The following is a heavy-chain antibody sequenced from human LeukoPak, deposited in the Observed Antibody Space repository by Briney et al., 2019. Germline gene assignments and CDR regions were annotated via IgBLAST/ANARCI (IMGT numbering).Heavy chain of an antibody. CDR2: IWYDGSNK. Sequence: PGRSLRLSCAASGFTFSSYGMHWVRQAPGKGLEWVAVIWYDGSNKYYADSVKGRFTISRDNAKNSLYLQMNSLRAEDTAAYYCAGERSSWIRGAFDIWGQGTMVTVSS. J-gene: IGHJ3*02. CDR3: AGERSSWIRGAFDI. CDR1: GFTFSSYG. V-gene: IGHV3-33*01. D-gene: IGHD6-13*01.